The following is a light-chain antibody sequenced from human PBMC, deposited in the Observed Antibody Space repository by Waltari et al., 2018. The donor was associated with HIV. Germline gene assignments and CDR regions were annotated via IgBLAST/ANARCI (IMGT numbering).Light chain of an antibody. CDR3: ASWDASLDGWV. Sequence: QSLLTQPPSASGTPGQRVTISCSGSTANIGTNTVNWYKHLPGPAPTLLIFMNNLRHSGVSDRFAGSKSGTSASLAISGLRSDDEAKFICASWDASLDGWVFGGGTQLTVL. CDR2: MNN. CDR1: TANIGTNT. J-gene: IGLJ3*02. V-gene: IGLV1-44*01.